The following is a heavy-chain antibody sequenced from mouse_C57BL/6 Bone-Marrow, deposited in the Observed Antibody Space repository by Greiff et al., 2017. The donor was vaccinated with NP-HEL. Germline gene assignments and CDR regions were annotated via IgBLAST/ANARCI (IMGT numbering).Heavy chain of an antibody. CDR3: ARKTTVVRYAMDY. CDR1: GFSLTSYG. CDR2: IWRGGST. D-gene: IGHD1-1*01. Sequence: VMLVESGPGLVQPSQSLSITCTVSGFSLTSYGVHWVRQSPGKGLEWLGVIWRGGSTDSNAAFISRLSLRKDNSKSHVFWKMNSRQADDTARYYCARKTTVVRYAMDYWGQGTSVTVSS. V-gene: IGHV2-2*01. J-gene: IGHJ4*01.